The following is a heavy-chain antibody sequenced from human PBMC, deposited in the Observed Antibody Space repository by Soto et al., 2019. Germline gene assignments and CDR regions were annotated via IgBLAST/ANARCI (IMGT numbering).Heavy chain of an antibody. Sequence: QVQLQQWGAGLLKPSETLSLTCAVYGGSFSGYYWSWIRQPPGKGLEWIGEINHSGSTNYNPSLKSRVTIPVDTSKNQFSLKLRSVAAADTAVYYCARESASAGAYYYYYYYMDVWGKGTTVTVSS. J-gene: IGHJ6*03. D-gene: IGHD6-13*01. CDR2: INHSGST. CDR1: GGSFSGYY. CDR3: ARESASAGAYYYYYYYMDV. V-gene: IGHV4-34*01.